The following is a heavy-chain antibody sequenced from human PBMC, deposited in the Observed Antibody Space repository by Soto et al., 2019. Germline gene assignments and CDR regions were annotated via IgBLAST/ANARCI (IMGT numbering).Heavy chain of an antibody. CDR3: AREKTSYGMDV. Sequence: QVQLVQSGAEVKKPGASVKVSCKASGYTFTSYDINWVRQATGQGLEWMGWMNPNSGNTGYAQKFQGRVTMTRNTSISTAYRAPSSLRSEETAVYYCAREKTSYGMDVWGQGTTVTVSS. V-gene: IGHV1-8*01. J-gene: IGHJ6*02. CDR2: MNPNSGNT. CDR1: GYTFTSYD.